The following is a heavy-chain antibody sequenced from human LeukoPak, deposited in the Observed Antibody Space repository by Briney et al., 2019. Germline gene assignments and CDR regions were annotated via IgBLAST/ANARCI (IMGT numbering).Heavy chain of an antibody. D-gene: IGHD3-22*01. J-gene: IGHJ4*02. CDR1: GFTFSSYS. V-gene: IGHV3-21*01. CDR2: ISSSSSYI. CDR3: ARDPRILSYYYDSSGYSIAY. Sequence: PGGSLRLSCAASGFTFSSYSMNWVRQAPGKGLEWVSSISSSSSYIYYADSVKGRFTISRDNAKNSLYLQMNSLRAEDTAVYYCARDPRILSYYYDSSGYSIAYWGQGTLVTVSS.